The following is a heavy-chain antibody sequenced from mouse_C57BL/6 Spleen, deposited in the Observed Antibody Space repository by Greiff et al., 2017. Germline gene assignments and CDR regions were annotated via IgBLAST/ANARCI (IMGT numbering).Heavy chain of an antibody. Sequence: QVQLKQSGAELVKPGASVKISCKASGYAFSSYWMNWVKQRPGKGLEWIGQIYPGDGDTNYNGKFKGKATLTADKSSSTAYMQLSSLTSEDSAVYFCARGDSNYWFAYWGQGTLVTVSA. CDR2: IYPGDGDT. J-gene: IGHJ3*01. D-gene: IGHD2-5*01. V-gene: IGHV1-80*01. CDR3: ARGDSNYWFAY. CDR1: GYAFSSYW.